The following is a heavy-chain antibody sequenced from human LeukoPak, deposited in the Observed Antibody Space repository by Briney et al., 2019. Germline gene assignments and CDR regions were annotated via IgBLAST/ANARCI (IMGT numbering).Heavy chain of an antibody. V-gene: IGHV3-48*03. J-gene: IGHJ4*02. Sequence: GGSLRLSCEASGFTFNSYEMNWVRQAPGKGLEWVSYISSSGSTIYYADSVKGRFTISRDNAKNSLFLQMNSLRAEDTAVYYCARDTHYDSSGYYGYWGQGTLVTVSS. D-gene: IGHD3-22*01. CDR2: ISSSGSTI. CDR1: GFTFNSYE. CDR3: ARDTHYDSSGYYGY.